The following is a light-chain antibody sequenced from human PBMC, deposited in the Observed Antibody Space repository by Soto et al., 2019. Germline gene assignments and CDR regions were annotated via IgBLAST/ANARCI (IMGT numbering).Light chain of an antibody. V-gene: IGKV3-11*01. Sequence: ETVLTQSPATLSLSPGESATLSCRASQSVSSNLAWYQQKPGQAPRLLIYDASNRATGIPARFSGSGSGTDFTLTISSLEPEDFAVYYCQQRSPWPPLTFGGGTKVEIK. CDR1: QSVSSN. CDR3: QQRSPWPPLT. J-gene: IGKJ4*01. CDR2: DAS.